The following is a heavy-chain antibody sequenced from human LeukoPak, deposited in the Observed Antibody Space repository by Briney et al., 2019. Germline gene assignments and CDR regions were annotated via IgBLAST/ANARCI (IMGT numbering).Heavy chain of an antibody. V-gene: IGHV3-48*03. CDR3: ARLTTVTTTGGPFDY. Sequence: GGSLRLSCAASGFTFSSYEMNWVRQAPGKGLEGVSYISSSGNTIYYADSVKGRFTISRDNAKNSLYLQINSLRAEDTAFYYCARLTTVTTTGGPFDYWGQGTLVTVSS. CDR2: ISSSGNTI. J-gene: IGHJ4*02. D-gene: IGHD4-17*01. CDR1: GFTFSSYE.